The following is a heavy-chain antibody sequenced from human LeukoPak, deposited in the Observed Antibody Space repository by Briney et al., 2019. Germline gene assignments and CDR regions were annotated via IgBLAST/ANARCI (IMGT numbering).Heavy chain of an antibody. J-gene: IGHJ4*02. D-gene: IGHD1-1*01. CDR3: AKKGQADDNGKPD. CDR2: IRRGIGTT. V-gene: IGHV3-23*01. Sequence: EGSLRLSCAASGFTFSSYDLSWVRQAPGKGLECVSAIRRGIGTTYYADSVQGRFTISRDNSKNTLYLQMNSLRADDTAIYYCAKKGQADDNGKPDWGQGTLVTVSS. CDR1: GFTFSSYD.